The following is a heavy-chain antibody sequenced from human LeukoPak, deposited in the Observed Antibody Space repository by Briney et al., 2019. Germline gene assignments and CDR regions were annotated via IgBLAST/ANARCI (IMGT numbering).Heavy chain of an antibody. CDR1: GGSISSGGYY. CDR2: IYYSGST. D-gene: IGHD2-2*01. CDR3: ARVSRSSLWFDP. Sequence: SETLCLTCTVSGGSISSGGYYWSWIRQHPGKGLEWIGYIYYSGSTYYNPSLKSRVTISVDTSKNQFSLKLSSVTAADTAVYYCARVSRSSLWFDPWGQGTLVTVSS. V-gene: IGHV4-31*03. J-gene: IGHJ5*02.